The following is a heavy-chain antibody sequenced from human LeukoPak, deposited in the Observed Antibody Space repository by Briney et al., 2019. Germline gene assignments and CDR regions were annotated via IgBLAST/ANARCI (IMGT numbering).Heavy chain of an antibody. V-gene: IGHV3-33*01. CDR2: IWYDGSNK. Sequence: PGRSLRLSCAASGFTFSSYGMHWVRQAPGKGLEWVSTIWYDGSNKYYADSVKGRFTISKDNSKNTLYLQMNSLRAEDTAIYYCARDPGHNGWYGDNWGQGTLVTVSS. CDR1: GFTFSSYG. CDR3: ARDPGHNGWYGDN. D-gene: IGHD6-19*01. J-gene: IGHJ4*02.